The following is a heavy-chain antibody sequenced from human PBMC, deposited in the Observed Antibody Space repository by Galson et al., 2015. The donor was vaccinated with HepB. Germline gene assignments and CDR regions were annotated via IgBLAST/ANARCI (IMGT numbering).Heavy chain of an antibody. CDR3: ARDPPRIAYTMGDDY. J-gene: IGHJ4*02. V-gene: IGHV1-69*13. D-gene: IGHD2-21*01. Sequence: SVKVSCKASGGTFSSYAISWVRQAPGQGLEWMGGIIPIFGTANYAQKFQGRVTITADESTSTAYMELSSLRSEDTAVYYCARDPPRIAYTMGDDYWGQGTLVTVSS. CDR1: GGTFSSYA. CDR2: IIPIFGTA.